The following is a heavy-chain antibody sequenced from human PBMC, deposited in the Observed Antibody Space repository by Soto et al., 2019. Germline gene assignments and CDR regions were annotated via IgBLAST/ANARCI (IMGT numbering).Heavy chain of an antibody. D-gene: IGHD2-8*01. J-gene: IGHJ6*02. CDR2: ISGSGGST. Sequence: EVQLLESGGGLVQPGGSLRLSCAASGFTFSSYAMSWVHQAPGKGLEWVSAISGSGGSTYYADSVKGRFTISRDNCXDTLSLQMNSLRADDTAIYYCANGIGVSRRDGLDVWGQGTTVTVSS. V-gene: IGHV3-23*01. CDR1: GFTFSSYA. CDR3: ANGIGVSRRDGLDV.